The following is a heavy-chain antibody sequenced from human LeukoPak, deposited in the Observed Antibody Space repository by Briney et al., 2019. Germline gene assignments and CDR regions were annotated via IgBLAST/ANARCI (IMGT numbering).Heavy chain of an antibody. CDR1: GGSISSGSYY. CDR3: ARARVPAAIDY. Sequence: PSQTLSLTCTVSGGSISSGSYYWSWIRQPAGKGLEWIGRIYTSGSTNYNPSLKSRVTISVDTSKNQFSLKLSSVTAADTAVYYCARARVPAAIDYWGQGTLVTVSS. J-gene: IGHJ4*02. V-gene: IGHV4-61*02. CDR2: IYTSGST. D-gene: IGHD2-2*01.